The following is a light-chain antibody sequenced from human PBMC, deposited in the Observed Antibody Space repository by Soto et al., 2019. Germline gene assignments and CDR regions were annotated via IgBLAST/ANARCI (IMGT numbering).Light chain of an antibody. CDR1: HNINNY. V-gene: IGKV1-5*03. CDR3: QQYNSYWT. Sequence: DIQMTQSPSTLSASVGDRVTITCRASHNINNYLAWYQQKPGKAPKLLIYKASSLQSGVPSRFSGSGSGTEFTLTISSLQPDDFATYYCQQYNSYWTFGQGTTVEIK. CDR2: KAS. J-gene: IGKJ1*01.